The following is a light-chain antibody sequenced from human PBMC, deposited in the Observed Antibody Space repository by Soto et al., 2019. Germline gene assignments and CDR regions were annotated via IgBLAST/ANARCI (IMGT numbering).Light chain of an antibody. CDR1: QSVSSD. CDR2: GAS. J-gene: IGKJ2*01. CDR3: HQYNNWPPYT. Sequence: EIVMTQSPATLSVSPGERVTRSCRASQSVSSDLAWYQQKPGQAPRLLIYGASTRATGIPARFSGSGSGTDFTLAISSLQSEDFAIYYCHQYNNWPPYTFGHGTKVDIK. V-gene: IGKV3-15*01.